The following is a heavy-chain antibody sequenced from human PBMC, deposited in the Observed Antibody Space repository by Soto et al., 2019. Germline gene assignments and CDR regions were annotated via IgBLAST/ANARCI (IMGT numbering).Heavy chain of an antibody. V-gene: IGHV4-34*01. D-gene: IGHD3-10*01. J-gene: IGHJ4*02. CDR2: INHSGST. CDR3: ARESYYGSGSEGRFDY. Sequence: QVQLQQWGAGLLKPSETLSLTCSVYDGSFSDNYWSWIRQPPGKGLEWIGEINHSGSTNYNPSLKSRVTISVDTSKHQFSLKLSSVTAADTAVYYCARESYYGSGSEGRFDYWGQGTLVTVSS. CDR1: DGSFSDNY.